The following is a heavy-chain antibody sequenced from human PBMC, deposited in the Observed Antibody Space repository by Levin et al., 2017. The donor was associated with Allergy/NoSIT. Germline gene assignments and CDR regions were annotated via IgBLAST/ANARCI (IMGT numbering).Heavy chain of an antibody. D-gene: IGHD6-19*01. CDR2: IYPDDSDT. CDR1: GYSFATYW. J-gene: IGHJ3*01. CDR3: ARQGQWPES. V-gene: IGHV5-51*01. Sequence: GESLKISCQGSGYSFATYWIGWVRQMPGKGLEWMGVIYPDDSDTRYSPSFQGHVTISADKSISTAYVQWSSLTASDTAMYYCARQGQWPESWGQGTMVTVSS.